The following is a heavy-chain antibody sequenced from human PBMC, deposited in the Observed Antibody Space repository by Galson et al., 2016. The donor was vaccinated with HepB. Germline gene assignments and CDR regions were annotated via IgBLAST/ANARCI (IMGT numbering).Heavy chain of an antibody. J-gene: IGHJ2*01. CDR3: ASLRFKGFDL. D-gene: IGHD3-3*01. CDR1: GFSFSSYG. Sequence: SLRLSCATSGFSFSSYGMHWVRQAPGKGLDWVAVISKTGDTTFYGDSVKGRFTISRDNSKNTVYLQMNSLRAEDTAVYYCASLRFKGFDLWGRGTLVTVSS. CDR2: ISKTGDTT. V-gene: IGHV3-30*14.